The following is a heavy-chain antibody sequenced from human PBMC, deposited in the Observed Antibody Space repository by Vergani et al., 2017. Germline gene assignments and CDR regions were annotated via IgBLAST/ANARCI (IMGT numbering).Heavy chain of an antibody. Sequence: QVQLQESGPGLVQPSETLSLTCTVSGYSISSGYYWGWIRQPPGKGLEWIGSIYHSGSTYYNPSLKSRVTISVDTSKNQFSLKLRSVTAADTAVYYGARGGRVDDAFNIWGQGTMVTVPS. CDR1: GYSISSGYY. D-gene: IGHD3-16*01. CDR3: ARGGRVDDAFNI. V-gene: IGHV4-38-2*02. CDR2: IYHSGST. J-gene: IGHJ3*02.